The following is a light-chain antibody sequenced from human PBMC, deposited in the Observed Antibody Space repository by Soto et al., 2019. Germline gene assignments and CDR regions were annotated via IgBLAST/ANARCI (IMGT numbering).Light chain of an antibody. CDR3: CSYVRGGNYV. Sequence: QSVLTQPASLSGSPGQSITISCTGTSSDVGTSSLVSWYQQHPGKAPKLMIYEVTKRPSGASDRLSGSKSGYTASLTISGLQAEDEGDYYCCSYVRGGNYVFGAGTKLTVL. CDR1: SSDVGTSSL. J-gene: IGLJ1*01. CDR2: EVT. V-gene: IGLV2-23*02.